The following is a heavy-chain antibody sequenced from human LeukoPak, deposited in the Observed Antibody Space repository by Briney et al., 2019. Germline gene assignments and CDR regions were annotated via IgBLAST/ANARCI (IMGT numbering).Heavy chain of an antibody. CDR2: ISWNSGSM. J-gene: IGHJ5*02. V-gene: IGHV3-9*01. Sequence: QPGGSLRLSCAASGFTFDDYTMHWVRQAPGKGLEWVSGISWNSGSMGYADSVKGRFTISRDNAKNSLYLQMNSLRAEDTALYYCAKDLAAWGQGTLVTVSS. CDR1: GFTFDDYT. CDR3: AKDLAA.